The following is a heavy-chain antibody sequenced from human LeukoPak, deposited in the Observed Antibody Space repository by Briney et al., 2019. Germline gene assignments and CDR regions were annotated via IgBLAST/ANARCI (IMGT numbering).Heavy chain of an antibody. D-gene: IGHD4-23*01. J-gene: IGHJ5*02. Sequence: GGSLRLSCAASGFTFSSYAMSWVRQAPGKGLEWVSAISGSGGSIYYADSVKGRFTISRDNSKNTLYLQMNSPRAEDTAVYYCAKDRGYGGNWFDPWGQGTLVTVSS. V-gene: IGHV3-23*01. CDR1: GFTFSSYA. CDR3: AKDRGYGGNWFDP. CDR2: ISGSGGSI.